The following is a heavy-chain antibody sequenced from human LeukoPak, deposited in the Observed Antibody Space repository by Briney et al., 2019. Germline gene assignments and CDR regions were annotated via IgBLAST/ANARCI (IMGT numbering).Heavy chain of an antibody. CDR1: GYTFTSYA. J-gene: IGHJ4*02. D-gene: IGHD3-3*01. CDR2: INAGNGNT. Sequence: GASVKVSCTASGYTFTSYAMHWVRQAPGQRLEWMGWINAGNGNTKYSQKFQGRVTITRDTSASTAYMELSSLRSEDTAVYYCARGDFWSGYPASYYFDYWGQGTLVTVSS. CDR3: ARGDFWSGYPASYYFDY. V-gene: IGHV1-3*01.